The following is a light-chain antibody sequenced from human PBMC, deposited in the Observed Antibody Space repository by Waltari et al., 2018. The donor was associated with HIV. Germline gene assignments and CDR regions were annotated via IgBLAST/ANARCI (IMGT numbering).Light chain of an antibody. CDR1: QSVSDY. CDR3: QQRSYWRRALT. J-gene: IGKJ4*01. Sequence: EIVLTQFPATLSMSPGERATLSCRASQSVSDYLAWYQQKPGQAPRLLIYDASNRATCIPARFSGSGSGTDFTLTISSLEPEDFAVYYCQQRSYWRRALTFGGGTKVEIK. V-gene: IGKV3-11*01. CDR2: DAS.